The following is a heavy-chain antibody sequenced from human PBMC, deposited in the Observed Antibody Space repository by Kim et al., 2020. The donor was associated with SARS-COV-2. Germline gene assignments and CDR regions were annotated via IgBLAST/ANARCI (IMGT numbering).Heavy chain of an antibody. J-gene: IGHJ4*02. D-gene: IGHD3-10*01. V-gene: IGHV3-11*06. Sequence: AESVKGRFTISRDDTKNLLFLQMSRLRDEDTAVYYCARDRVWGSGSFPFDYWGRGTLVSVSA. CDR3: ARDRVWGSGSFPFDY.